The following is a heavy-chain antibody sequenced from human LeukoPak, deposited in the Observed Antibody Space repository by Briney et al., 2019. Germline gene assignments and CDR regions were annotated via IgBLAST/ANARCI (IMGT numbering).Heavy chain of an antibody. V-gene: IGHV3-53*01. D-gene: IGHD2-21*01. J-gene: IGHJ4*02. Sequence: GGPLRLSCTASGFTVSSNYMTWVRQAPGKGLEWVSAIYSGGTTYYADSVKGRFTISRDNSKNTLYLQMNSLRVEDTAVYYCARGIAIDYWGQGTLVTVSS. CDR2: IYSGGTT. CDR1: GFTVSSNY. CDR3: ARGIAIDY.